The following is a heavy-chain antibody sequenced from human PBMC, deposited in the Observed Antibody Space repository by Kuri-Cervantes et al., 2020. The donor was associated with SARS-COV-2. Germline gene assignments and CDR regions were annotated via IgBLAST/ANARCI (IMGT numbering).Heavy chain of an antibody. D-gene: IGHD6-13*01. J-gene: IGHJ6*02. CDR3: ARGSIAAAGTLKNGFDV. V-gene: IGHV3-33*01. CDR2: IWYDGSNK. Sequence: GESLKISCAASGFTFSSYGMHWVRQAPGKGLEWVAVIWYDGSNKYYADSVKGRFTISRDNSKNTLYLQMNSLRAEDTAVYYCARGSIAAAGTLKNGFDVWGQGTTVTVSS. CDR1: GFTFSSYG.